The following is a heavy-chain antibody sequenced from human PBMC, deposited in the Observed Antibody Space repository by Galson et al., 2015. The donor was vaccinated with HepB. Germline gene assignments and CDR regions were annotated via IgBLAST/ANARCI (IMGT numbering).Heavy chain of an antibody. J-gene: IGHJ6*02. Sequence: SVKVSCKASGGTFSRYAISWVRQAPGQGLEWMGGIIPIFGTANYAQKFQGRVTITADESTSTAYMELSSLRSEDTAVYYCARGGVMTGPYYYYGMDVWGQGTTVTVSS. CDR1: GGTFSRYA. CDR3: ARGGVMTGPYYYYGMDV. V-gene: IGHV1-69*13. CDR2: IIPIFGTA. D-gene: IGHD2-21*02.